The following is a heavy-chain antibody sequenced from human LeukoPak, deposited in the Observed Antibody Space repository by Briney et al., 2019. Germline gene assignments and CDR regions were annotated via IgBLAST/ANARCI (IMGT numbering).Heavy chain of an antibody. Sequence: AGGSLSLSCAASGFTFSNYGMHWVRQAPGKGLEWVAVISYDGSNKYYADSVKGRFTISRDNSKNTLYLQMNSLRAEDTAVYYCAKLDYGDYVDAFDIWGQGTMVTVSS. D-gene: IGHD4-17*01. J-gene: IGHJ3*02. V-gene: IGHV3-30*18. CDR1: GFTFSNYG. CDR2: ISYDGSNK. CDR3: AKLDYGDYVDAFDI.